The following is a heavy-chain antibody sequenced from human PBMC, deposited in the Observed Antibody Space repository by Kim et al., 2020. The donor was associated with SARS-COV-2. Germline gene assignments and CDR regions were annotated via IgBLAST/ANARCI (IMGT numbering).Heavy chain of an antibody. CDR3: ARHGSLSSGWYP. CDR1: GVSISSSSYY. J-gene: IGHJ5*02. V-gene: IGHV4-39*01. D-gene: IGHD6-19*01. CDR2: IYYSGST. Sequence: SETLSLTCTVSGVSISSSSYYWGCIRQPPGKGLEWIGSIYYSGSTYYNPSLKSRVTISVDTSKNQFSLKLTSVTAADTADYYCARHGSLSSGWYPWGQGT.